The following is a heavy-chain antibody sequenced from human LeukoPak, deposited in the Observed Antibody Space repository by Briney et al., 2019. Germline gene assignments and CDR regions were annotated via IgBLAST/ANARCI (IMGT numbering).Heavy chain of an antibody. V-gene: IGHV3-23*01. J-gene: IGHJ3*02. CDR2: ISGSGGST. CDR1: GFTFSSYA. D-gene: IGHD6-13*01. Sequence: GGSLRLSCAASGFTFSSYAMSWVRQAPGKGLEWVSAISGSGGSTYYADSVKGRFTISRDNSKNTLYLQMNSLRAEDTAVYYCAKVNLPWHESQLVSDVAFDIWGQGTMVTVSS. CDR3: AKVNLPWHESQLVSDVAFDI.